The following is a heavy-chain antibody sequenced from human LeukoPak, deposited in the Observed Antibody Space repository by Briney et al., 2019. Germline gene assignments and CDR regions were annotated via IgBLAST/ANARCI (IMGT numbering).Heavy chain of an antibody. Sequence: SETLSLTCTVSGDSISGYYWSWIRQHPGKGLEGIGQMYYIGSAKYNPSLKSRATTSIDTSKNQFSLKLTSVTAADTALYYCARSLKSNSRDAFDIWGQGTMVTVSS. J-gene: IGHJ3*02. CDR2: MYYIGSA. CDR3: ARSLKSNSRDAFDI. D-gene: IGHD2/OR15-2a*01. V-gene: IGHV4-59*01. CDR1: GDSISGYY.